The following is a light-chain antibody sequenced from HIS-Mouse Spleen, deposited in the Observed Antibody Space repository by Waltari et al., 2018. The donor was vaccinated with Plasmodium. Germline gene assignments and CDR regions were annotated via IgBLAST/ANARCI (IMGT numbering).Light chain of an antibody. CDR3: YSTDSSGNHRV. CDR1: ALPKKY. J-gene: IGLJ3*02. CDR2: GAS. V-gene: IGLV3-10*01. Sequence: SYELTQPPSVSVSPGQTARITCSGDALPKKYAYWYQQKSGQAPVLDIYGASKRPSGIPERFSGSSSGTMATLTISGAQVEDEADYYCYSTDSSGNHRVFGGGTKLTVL.